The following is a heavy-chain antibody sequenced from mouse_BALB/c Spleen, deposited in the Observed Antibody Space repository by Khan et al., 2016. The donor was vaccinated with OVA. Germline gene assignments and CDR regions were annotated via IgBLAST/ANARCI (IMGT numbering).Heavy chain of an antibody. CDR3: ARVYGGDFDY. D-gene: IGHD1-1*01. V-gene: IGHV3-2*02. CDR1: GYSITSDYA. CDR2: ISYSGNT. J-gene: IGHJ2*02. Sequence: VQLKESGPGLVKPSQSLSLTCTVTGYSITSDYAWNWIRQFPGNKLEWMGFISYSGNTKYNPSLKSRSSITRDTSKNSFFLQLNSVTTEDTATYYCARVYGGDFDYWGQGTSLTVSS.